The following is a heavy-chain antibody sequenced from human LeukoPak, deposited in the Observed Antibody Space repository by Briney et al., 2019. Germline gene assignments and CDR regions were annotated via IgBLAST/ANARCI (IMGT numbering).Heavy chain of an antibody. J-gene: IGHJ5*02. V-gene: IGHV4-39*07. Sequence: SETLSLTCTVSGGFISSNSAYWSWIRQPPGKALEWIGDIFYSGTTYYNPSLKSRVTISVDTSKNQFSLKLSSVTAADTAVYYCARVARYDSSGYPLFWFDPWGQGTLVTVSS. D-gene: IGHD3-22*01. CDR3: ARVARYDSSGYPLFWFDP. CDR2: IFYSGTT. CDR1: GGFISSNSAY.